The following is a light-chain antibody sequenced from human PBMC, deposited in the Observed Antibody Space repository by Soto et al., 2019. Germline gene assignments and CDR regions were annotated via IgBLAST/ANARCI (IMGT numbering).Light chain of an antibody. CDR2: AAS. V-gene: IGKV1-9*01. Sequence: DIQLTQSPSFLSASVGDSVTITCRASQGISSYLAWFQQKPGKAPQLLFYAASTLQSGVPSRFRGSGSGTEFALTISSLQPEDFATYYCQQLNSYPLTFGGGTKVEIK. J-gene: IGKJ4*01. CDR1: QGISSY. CDR3: QQLNSYPLT.